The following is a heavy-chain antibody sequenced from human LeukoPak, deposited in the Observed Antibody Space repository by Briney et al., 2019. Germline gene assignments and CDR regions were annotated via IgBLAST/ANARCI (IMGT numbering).Heavy chain of an antibody. D-gene: IGHD3-10*01. CDR3: AXXXYYYXPXLAPSAFDS. V-gene: IGHV3-30*04. CDR2: ISYDGSNK. J-gene: IGHJ4*02. Sequence: GGSLRLSCAASGFTFSSYAMHWVRQAPGKGLERVAVISYDGSNKFYADSVKGRFTISRDNSKNALYLQMNSLRAEDTAGDYCAXXXYYYXPXLAPSAFDSWGQGTLVTVSS. CDR1: GFTFSSYA.